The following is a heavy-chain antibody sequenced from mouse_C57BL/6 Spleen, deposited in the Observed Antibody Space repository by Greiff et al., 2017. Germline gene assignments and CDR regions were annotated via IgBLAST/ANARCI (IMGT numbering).Heavy chain of an antibody. V-gene: IGHV1-61*01. CDR1: GYTFTSYW. CDR3: ASGAGDWYFDV. J-gene: IGHJ1*03. CDR2: IYPSDSET. D-gene: IGHD6-1*01. Sequence: VQLQQSGAELVRPGSSVKLSCKASGYTFTSYWMDWVKQRPGQGLEWIGNIYPSDSETHYNQKFKDKATLTVDKSSSTAYMQLSSLTYEDSAGYYCASGAGDWYFDVWGTGTTVTVSS.